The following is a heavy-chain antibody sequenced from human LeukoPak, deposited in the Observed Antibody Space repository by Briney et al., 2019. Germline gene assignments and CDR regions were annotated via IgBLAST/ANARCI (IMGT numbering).Heavy chain of an antibody. CDR3: ARVGYSGYENYFDY. J-gene: IGHJ4*02. CDR1: GGSFSGYY. Sequence: SETLSLTCAVYGGSFSGYYWSWIRQPPGKGLEWIGEINHSGSTNYNPSLKSRVTISVDTSKNQFSLKLSSVTAADTAVYYCARVGYSGYENYFDYWGQGTLVTVSS. V-gene: IGHV4-34*01. CDR2: INHSGST. D-gene: IGHD5-12*01.